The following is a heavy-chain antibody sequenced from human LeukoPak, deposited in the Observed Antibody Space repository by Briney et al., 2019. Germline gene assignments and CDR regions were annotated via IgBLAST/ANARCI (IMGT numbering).Heavy chain of an antibody. CDR3: ATQSITLVVVISPFDY. Sequence: GGSLRLSCAASGSTFSTFPMHWVRQAPGKGLEWVALIQDDGATTNYADSVRGRFTISRDNSKSTVYLQMNSLKPDDTAVYYCATQSITLVVVISPFDYWGQGTLVTVSS. CDR2: IQDDGATT. V-gene: IGHV3-30*02. J-gene: IGHJ4*02. D-gene: IGHD3-22*01. CDR1: GSTFSTFP.